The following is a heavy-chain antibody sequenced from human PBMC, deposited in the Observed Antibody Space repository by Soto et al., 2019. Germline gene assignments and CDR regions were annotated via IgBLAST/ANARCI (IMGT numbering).Heavy chain of an antibody. CDR1: GFTFSPFW. D-gene: IGHD4-4*01. V-gene: IGHV3-74*01. CDR3: ERGSNPFDY. J-gene: IGHJ4*02. CDR2: INSDGHST. Sequence: EVQLLESGGGLVQPGGSLRLSCAASGFTFSPFWMHWFRQVPGKGTVWVSRINSDGHSTSYADSVKGRFTISRDNAKNTLYLQMNSLRAEDTAVYYCERGSNPFDYWGQGTLVTVSS.